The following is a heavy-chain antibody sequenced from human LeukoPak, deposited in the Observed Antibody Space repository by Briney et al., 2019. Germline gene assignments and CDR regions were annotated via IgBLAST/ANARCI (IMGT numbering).Heavy chain of an antibody. CDR3: ARGGWDCSSTSCYSHFDY. D-gene: IGHD2-2*01. J-gene: IGHJ4*02. CDR1: GGSISSGGYY. V-gene: IGHV4-30-2*01. CDR2: IYHSGST. Sequence: PSETLSLTCTVSGGSISSGGYYWSWIRQPPGKGLVWIGYIYHSGSTYYNPSLKSRVTISVDRSKNRFSLKLSSVTAADTAVYYCARGGWDCSSTSCYSHFDYWGQGTLVTVSS.